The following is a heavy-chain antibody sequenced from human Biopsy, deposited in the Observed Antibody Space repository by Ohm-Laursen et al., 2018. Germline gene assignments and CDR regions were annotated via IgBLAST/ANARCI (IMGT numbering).Heavy chain of an antibody. CDR3: EKQCALVLLHVVRCPKGMFDA. Sequence: TLSLTCTVSGDSMSSGIHYWSWIRQHPGKGLEWLGYMFYSGETHYNPSLKSRITISLDMSTNEFSLTLSSVTAADTAVYYCEKQCALVLLHVVRCPKGMFDAWGQGALVAVSS. CDR2: MFYSGET. J-gene: IGHJ5*02. CDR1: GDSMSSGIHY. V-gene: IGHV4-31*03. D-gene: IGHD3-22*01.